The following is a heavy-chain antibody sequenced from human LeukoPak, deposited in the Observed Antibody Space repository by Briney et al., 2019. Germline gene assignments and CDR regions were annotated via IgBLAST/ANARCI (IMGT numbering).Heavy chain of an antibody. CDR1: GGSISSGGYS. D-gene: IGHD6-6*01. Sequence: SQTLSLTCAVSGGSISSGGYSWNWIRQPPGKGLEWIGYIYHSGSTYYNPSLKSRVTISVDRSKNQFSLKLSSVTAADTAVYYCARLVSARQSLWFDPWGQGTLVTVSS. V-gene: IGHV4-30-2*02. CDR3: ARLVSARQSLWFDP. CDR2: IYHSGST. J-gene: IGHJ5*02.